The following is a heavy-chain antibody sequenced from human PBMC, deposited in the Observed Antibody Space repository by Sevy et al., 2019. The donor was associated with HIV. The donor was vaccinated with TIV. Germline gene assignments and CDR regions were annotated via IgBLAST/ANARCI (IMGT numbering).Heavy chain of an antibody. V-gene: IGHV3-15*01. D-gene: IGHD3-22*01. CDR1: GFTFNNAW. J-gene: IGHJ4*02. Sequence: GGSLRLSCAASGFTFNNAWMSWVRQAPGKGLEWVGRIKSKTDGGTTDYAAPVKGRFTISRDDSKNTLYLQMNSLKTEDTAVYYCTTGAYYYDSGGYSGFDYWGQGTLVTVSS. CDR3: TTGAYYYDSGGYSGFDY. CDR2: IKSKTDGGTT.